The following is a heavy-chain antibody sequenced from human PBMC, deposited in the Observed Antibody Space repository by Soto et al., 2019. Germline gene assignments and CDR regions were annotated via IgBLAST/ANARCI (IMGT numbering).Heavy chain of an antibody. V-gene: IGHV3-9*01. D-gene: IGHD3-10*01. CDR3: ATLPLYGSGFDC. CDR2: SSWNGASI. J-gene: IGHJ4*02. CDR1: GFTFDDYA. Sequence: EVHLVESGGGLVQPGRSLRLSCAASGFTFDDYAIHWVRQAPGRGLEWVAGSSWNGASIGYADSVKGRFTISRDNAKNSLHLQMNSLRSEDTALYYCATLPLYGSGFDCWGQGTLVTVSS.